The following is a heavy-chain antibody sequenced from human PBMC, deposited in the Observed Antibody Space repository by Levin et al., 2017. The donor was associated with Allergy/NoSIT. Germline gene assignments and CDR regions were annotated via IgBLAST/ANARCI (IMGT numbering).Heavy chain of an antibody. CDR2: ISYDGDDK. Sequence: PGGSLRLSCAASGFTFSNHGMHWVRQAPGKGLEWVTFISYDGDDKDYGDSVKGRFTISRDDSNNMLYLQMNSLRVEDTAVYYCARYSSSWKRDYWGQGTLVTVSS. CDR1: GFTFSNHG. CDR3: ARYSSSWKRDY. J-gene: IGHJ4*02. V-gene: IGHV3-33*01. D-gene: IGHD6-13*01.